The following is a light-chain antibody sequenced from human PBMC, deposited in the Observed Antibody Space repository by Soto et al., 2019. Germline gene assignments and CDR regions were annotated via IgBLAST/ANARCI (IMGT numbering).Light chain of an antibody. CDR3: QQYNSYPRT. CDR2: KAA. CDR1: QSISTW. V-gene: IGKV1-5*03. Sequence: DIQMTQSPSTLSGSVGDRFTITCRASQSISTWLAWYQQEPGKAPKVLIYKAASLESGVPSRFSGSGSGTEFTLTISSLQPDDFATYYCQQYNSYPRTFGQGTKVDIK. J-gene: IGKJ1*01.